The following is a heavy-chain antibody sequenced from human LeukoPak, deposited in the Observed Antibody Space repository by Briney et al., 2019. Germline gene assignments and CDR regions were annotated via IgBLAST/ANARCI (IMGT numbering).Heavy chain of an antibody. CDR3: ARTASHMITFGGVAFDY. Sequence: GGSLRLSCAASGFTFSSYWMSWVRQAPGKGLEWVANLKQDGSQTYYVDSVKGRFTISRDNAKTSLYLQMNSLRAEDTAVYYCARTASHMITFGGVAFDYWGQGTLVTVSS. V-gene: IGHV3-7*01. CDR1: GFTFSSYW. D-gene: IGHD3-16*01. J-gene: IGHJ4*02. CDR2: LKQDGSQT.